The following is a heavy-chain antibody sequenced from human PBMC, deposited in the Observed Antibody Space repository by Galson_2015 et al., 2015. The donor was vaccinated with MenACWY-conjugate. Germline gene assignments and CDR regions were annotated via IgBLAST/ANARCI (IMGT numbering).Heavy chain of an antibody. J-gene: IGHJ4*02. CDR1: GYTFTVYG. CDR2: ISTNNGNT. CDR3: ARDHLYCNSAGCVVSGTTLEY. D-gene: IGHD2/OR15-2a*01. Sequence: SVKVSCKAYGYTFTVYGINWVRQAPGQGLEWMGWISTNNGNTAFAQKFQGRVTMTRETSTSTVYMELRSLRSDDTAMYYCARDHLYCNSAGCVVSGTTLEYWGQGTLVTVSS. V-gene: IGHV1-18*04.